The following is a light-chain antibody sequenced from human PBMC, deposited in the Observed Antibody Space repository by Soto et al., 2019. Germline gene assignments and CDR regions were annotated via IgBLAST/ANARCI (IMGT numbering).Light chain of an antibody. V-gene: IGLV4-69*01. CDR2: LNSDGTH. J-gene: IGLJ2*01. CDR3: QTWDTGIVI. Sequence: QSVLTQSPSASASLGASVKLTCTLSSGHSNYAIAWHQQQPEKGPRYLMKLNSDGTHRKGDGIPDRFSGSSSGAERYLTISRLQSEDEADYYCQTWDTGIVIFGGGTKLTVL. CDR1: SGHSNYA.